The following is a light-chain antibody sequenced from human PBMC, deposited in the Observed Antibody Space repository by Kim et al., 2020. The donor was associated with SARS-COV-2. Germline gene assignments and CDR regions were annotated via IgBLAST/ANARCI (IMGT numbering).Light chain of an antibody. Sequence: SYELTQPPSVSVAPGKTARITRGGNNIGSKSVHWYQQKPGQAPVLVIYYDSDRPSGIPERFSGSNSGNTATLTISRVEAGDEADYYCQVWDSSSDHWVFGGGTQLAV. CDR2: YDS. CDR3: QVWDSSSDHWV. J-gene: IGLJ3*02. V-gene: IGLV3-21*04. CDR1: NIGSKS.